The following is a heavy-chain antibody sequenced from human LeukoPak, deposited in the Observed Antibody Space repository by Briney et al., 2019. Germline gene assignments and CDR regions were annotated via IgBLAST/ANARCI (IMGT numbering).Heavy chain of an antibody. CDR3: ATGYDFGFDP. CDR2: ISYDGSNK. J-gene: IGHJ5*02. D-gene: IGHD5-12*01. V-gene: IGHV3-30-3*01. CDR1: GFTFSSYA. Sequence: GRSLRLSCAASGFTFSSYAMHWVRQAPGKGLEWVAVISYDGSNKYYADSVKGRFTISRDNSKNTLYLQMNSLRAEDTAVYYCATGYDFGFDPWGQGTLVTVSS.